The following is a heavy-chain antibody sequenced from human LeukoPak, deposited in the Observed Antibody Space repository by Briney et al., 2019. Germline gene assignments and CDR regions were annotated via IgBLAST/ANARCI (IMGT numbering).Heavy chain of an antibody. CDR3: ARGGGYSNADNWFDP. J-gene: IGHJ5*02. V-gene: IGHV1-69*13. CDR2: IIPIFGTA. CDR1: GGTFSSYA. Sequence: GASVKVTCKASGGTFSSYAISWVRPAPGQGLEWMGGIIPIFGTANYAQKFQGGVTITADESTSTAYMELSSLRSEDTAVYYCARGGGYSNADNWFDPWGQGTLVTVSS. D-gene: IGHD5-18*01.